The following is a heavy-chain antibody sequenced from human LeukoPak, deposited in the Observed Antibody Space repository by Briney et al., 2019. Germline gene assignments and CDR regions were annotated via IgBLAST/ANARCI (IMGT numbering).Heavy chain of an antibody. J-gene: IGHJ6*04. CDR1: GYTFTSYY. D-gene: IGHD1-14*01. CDR2: INPSGGST. CDR3: ARVYSRTVGMDV. V-gene: IGHV1-46*01. Sequence: AASVKVSCKASGYTFTSYYMHWVRQAPGQGLEWMGIINPSGGSTSYAQKFQGRVTMTRDMSTSTVYMELSSLRSEDTAVYYCARVYSRTVGMDVWSKGTTVTVSS.